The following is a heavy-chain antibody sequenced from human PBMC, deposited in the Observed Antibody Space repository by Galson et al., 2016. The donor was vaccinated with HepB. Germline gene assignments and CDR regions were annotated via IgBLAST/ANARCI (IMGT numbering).Heavy chain of an antibody. CDR2: ISWNSGSI. J-gene: IGHJ3*02. CDR1: GFTLDHYA. CDR3: AKDSGSYYYDSSGHRRNAFDI. D-gene: IGHD3-22*01. Sequence: SLRLSCAASGFTLDHYAMHWVRQAPGKGLEWVSGISWNSGSIGYADSVKGRFPISRDNAKNSLYPQMNSLRAEDTALYYCAKDSGSYYYDSSGHRRNAFDIWGQGTMVTVSS. V-gene: IGHV3-9*01.